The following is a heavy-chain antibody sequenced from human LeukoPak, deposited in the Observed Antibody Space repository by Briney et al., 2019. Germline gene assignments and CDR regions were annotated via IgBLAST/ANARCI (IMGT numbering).Heavy chain of an antibody. J-gene: IGHJ4*02. D-gene: IGHD1-26*01. Sequence: GRSLRLSCAVSGFTFNSYAMHWVRQAPGKGLEWVAAISYDGSNKYYADSVKGRFTISRDNSKNTLYLQMNSLRAEDTPVYYCARAQWERPDYWGQGTLVTVSS. CDR1: GFTFNSYA. V-gene: IGHV3-30*01. CDR3: ARAQWERPDY. CDR2: ISYDGSNK.